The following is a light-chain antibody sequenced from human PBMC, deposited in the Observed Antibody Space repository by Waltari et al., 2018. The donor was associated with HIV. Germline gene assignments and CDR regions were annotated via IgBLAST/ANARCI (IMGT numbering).Light chain of an antibody. CDR2: TNN. CDR1: SPNTGRTY. J-gene: IGLJ1*01. V-gene: IGLV1-47*01. CDR3: AAWNDRLSGYV. Sequence: QSVLTQPPSASGTPGQRVTISCSGSSPNTGRTYVYWYQQPPGTAPKLLIYTNNQRPSGVPDRFSGSKSGTSASLAISGLRSEDEADYYCAAWNDRLSGYVFGTGTKVTV.